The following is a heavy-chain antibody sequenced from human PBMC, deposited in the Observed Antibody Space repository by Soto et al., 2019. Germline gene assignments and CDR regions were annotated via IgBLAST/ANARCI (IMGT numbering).Heavy chain of an antibody. CDR1: GFTFINYW. J-gene: IGHJ4*02. Sequence: PGGSLRLSCAASGFTFINYWIHFIRQSPGKGPVWVSRIAYDESTTTYADSVKGRFTISRDNAKNTLYLQMNSLRAEDTAVYYCARGGGSHAHPPDYWGQGTLVTVSS. D-gene: IGHD1-26*01. CDR3: ARGGGSHAHPPDY. CDR2: IAYDESTT. V-gene: IGHV3-74*01.